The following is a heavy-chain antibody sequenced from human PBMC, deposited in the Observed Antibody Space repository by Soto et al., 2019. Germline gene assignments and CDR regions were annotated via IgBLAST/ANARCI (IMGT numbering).Heavy chain of an antibody. V-gene: IGHV1-2*04. D-gene: IGHD2-15*01. CDR1: GYTFTGYY. CDR3: ARDLWGCSGGSCYFDFDP. J-gene: IGHJ5*02. Sequence: VASVKVSCKASGYTFTGYYMHWVRQAPGQGLEWMGCINPNSGGTKYAQNFQGWVTMTRDTSSSTAYMELSRLRSDDTAVYYCARDLWGCSGGSCYFDFDPGGQGTLVTVYS. CDR2: INPNSGGT.